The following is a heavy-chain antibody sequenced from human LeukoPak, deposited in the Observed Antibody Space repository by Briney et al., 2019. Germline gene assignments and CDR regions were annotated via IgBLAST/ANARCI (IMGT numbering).Heavy chain of an antibody. CDR1: GYTFTGYY. J-gene: IGHJ5*02. Sequence: RASVKVSCKASGYTFTGYYMHWVRQAPGQGLEWMGWINPNSGGTNYAQKFQGRVTITADESTSTAYMELSSLRSEDTAVYYCARDTWYYYGSGSDLNWFDPWGQGTLVTVSS. D-gene: IGHD3-10*01. CDR2: INPNSGGT. V-gene: IGHV1-2*02. CDR3: ARDTWYYYGSGSDLNWFDP.